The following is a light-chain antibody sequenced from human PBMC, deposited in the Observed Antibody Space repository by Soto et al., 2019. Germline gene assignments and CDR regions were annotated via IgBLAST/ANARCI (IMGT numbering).Light chain of an antibody. V-gene: IGKV4-1*01. CDR2: LAS. J-gene: IGKJ2*01. CDR1: QNVLYTSNNKNQ. CDR3: HKYHNPPYT. Sequence: DIVMTQSPDSLAVSLGERATINCKSSQNVLYTSNNKNQLAWYQQKPGQPPKLLIYLASTRESGVPDRFSGSGSGTNFTLTNSSLQAEDVAVYYCHKYHNPPYTFGKGTKLAIK.